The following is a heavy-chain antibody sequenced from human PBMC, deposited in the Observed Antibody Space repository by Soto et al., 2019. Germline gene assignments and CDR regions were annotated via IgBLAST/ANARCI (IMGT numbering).Heavy chain of an antibody. CDR3: APRIVVVVAATPQFDY. D-gene: IGHD2-15*01. J-gene: IGHJ4*02. Sequence: EVQLLESGGGLVQPGGSLRLSCAASGFTFSSYAMSWVRQAPGKGLEWVSAISGSGGSTYYADSVKGRFTISRDNSKNTLYLQMNCLRAEDTAVYYCAPRIVVVVAATPQFDYWGQGTLVTVSS. CDR2: ISGSGGST. V-gene: IGHV3-23*01. CDR1: GFTFSSYA.